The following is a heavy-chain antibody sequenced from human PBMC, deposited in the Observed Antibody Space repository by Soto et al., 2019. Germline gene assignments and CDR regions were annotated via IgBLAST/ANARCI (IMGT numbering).Heavy chain of an antibody. V-gene: IGHV5-51*01. Sequence: GESLKISCKGSGYIFTDHCIVWVRQMAGKGLEWVGIICPGYSNIIYSPSVQGQVTISADKSISTAYLQWSSLKASDTAMYYCARPPWGRIAVAGRDAFDIWGQGTMVTVSS. CDR2: ICPGYSNI. J-gene: IGHJ3*02. CDR1: GYIFTDHC. D-gene: IGHD6-19*01. CDR3: ARPPWGRIAVAGRDAFDI.